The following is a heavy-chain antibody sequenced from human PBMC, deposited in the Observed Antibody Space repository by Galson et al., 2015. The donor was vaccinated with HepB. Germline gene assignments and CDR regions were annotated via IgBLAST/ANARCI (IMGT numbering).Heavy chain of an antibody. CDR2: INTNTGNP. CDR1: GYTFTSYA. CDR3: ARVPYYDSSGYHYRILDV. V-gene: IGHV7-4-1*02. Sequence: SGYTFTSYAMNWVRQAPGQGLEWMGWINTNTGNPTYAQGFTGRCVFSLDTSVSTAYLQISSLKAEDTAVYYCARVPYYDSSGYHYRILDVWGKGTTVTVSS. D-gene: IGHD3-22*01. J-gene: IGHJ6*04.